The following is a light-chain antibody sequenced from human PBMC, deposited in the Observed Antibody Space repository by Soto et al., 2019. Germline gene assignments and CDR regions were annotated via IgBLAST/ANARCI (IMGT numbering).Light chain of an antibody. J-gene: IGLJ2*01. CDR3: QTWGTGVQV. CDR1: SGHSTYG. CDR2: LNSDGSH. V-gene: IGLV4-69*01. Sequence: QLVLTQSPSASASLGASVKLTCTLSSGHSTYGIAWHQQQPEKGPRYLMKLNSDGSHTKGDGIPDRFSGSRSGAERYLTISSLQSEDEADYYCQTWGTGVQVFGGGTKLTVL.